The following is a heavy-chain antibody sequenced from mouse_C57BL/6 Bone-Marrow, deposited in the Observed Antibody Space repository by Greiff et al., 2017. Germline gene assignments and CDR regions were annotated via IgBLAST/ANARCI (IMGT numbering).Heavy chain of an antibody. D-gene: IGHD3-2*02. Sequence: VQLQESDAELVKPGASVKISCKVSGYTFTDHTIHWMKQRPEQGLEWIGYIYPRDGSTKYNEKFKGKATLTADKSSSTAYMQLNSLTSEDSAVYFCARCKGPSSGYLYAMDYWGQGTSGTVSS. V-gene: IGHV1-78*01. CDR1: GYTFTDHT. CDR2: IYPRDGST. J-gene: IGHJ4*01. CDR3: ARCKGPSSGYLYAMDY.